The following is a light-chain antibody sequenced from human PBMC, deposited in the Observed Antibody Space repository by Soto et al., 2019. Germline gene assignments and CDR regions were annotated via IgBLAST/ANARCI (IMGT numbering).Light chain of an antibody. Sequence: DIQMTQSPSTLSASVGDRVTITCRASQSVGSWLAWYPQKPGKAPKLLIYKASSLESGVPSRFSGSGSGTEFSLNISSLRPDDFASYHCQQYGSSSPWTFGQGTKVEIK. V-gene: IGKV1-5*03. CDR3: QQYGSSSPWT. CDR1: QSVGSW. CDR2: KAS. J-gene: IGKJ1*01.